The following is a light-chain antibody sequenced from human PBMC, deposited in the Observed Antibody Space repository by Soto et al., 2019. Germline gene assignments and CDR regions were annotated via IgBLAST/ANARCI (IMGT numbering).Light chain of an antibody. CDR2: KAS. Sequence: DIKMTQSPSTLSASVGDRVTITCRASQTISSWLAWYQQKPGKAPKLLIYKASTLKSGVPSRFSGSGSGTEFTLTISRLEPEDFAVYYCQQYGSSGTFGQGTKVDI. J-gene: IGKJ1*01. CDR3: QQYGSSGT. V-gene: IGKV1-5*03. CDR1: QTISSW.